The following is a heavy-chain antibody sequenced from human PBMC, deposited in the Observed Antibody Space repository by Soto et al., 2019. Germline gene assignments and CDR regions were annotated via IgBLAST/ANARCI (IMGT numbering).Heavy chain of an antibody. J-gene: IGHJ6*02. D-gene: IGHD3-22*01. CDR3: ARPHYYYASSGPDYGMDV. CDR1: GVTVSSNY. Sequence: PEGALRLTGAASGVTVSSNYMSWVRQAPGKGLEWVSVIYSGGSTYYADSVKGRFTISRDNSKNTLYLQMNSLRAEDTAVYYCARPHYYYASSGPDYGMDVWGQGTPVTVSS. V-gene: IGHV3-53*01. CDR2: IYSGGST.